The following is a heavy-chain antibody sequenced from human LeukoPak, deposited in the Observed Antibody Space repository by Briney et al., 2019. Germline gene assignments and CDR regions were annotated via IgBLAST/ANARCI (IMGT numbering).Heavy chain of an antibody. CDR2: MSQDGSQK. J-gene: IGHJ4*02. D-gene: IGHD6-19*01. V-gene: IGHV3-7*01. Sequence: GGSLRLSCAASGFTFSDSWVGWVRQVPGKGLEWVAMMSQDGSQKTYVDSVKGRFTISRDNAKSSLYLQMNSLRAEDTAVYYCARDRASSGWYGALDYWGQGTLVTVSS. CDR3: ARDRASSGWYGALDY. CDR1: GFTFSDSW.